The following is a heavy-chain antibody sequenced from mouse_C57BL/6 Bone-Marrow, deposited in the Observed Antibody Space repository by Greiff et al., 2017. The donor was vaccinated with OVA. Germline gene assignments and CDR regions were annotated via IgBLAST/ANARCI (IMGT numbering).Heavy chain of an antibody. D-gene: IGHD1-1*01. Sequence: VKLMESGPGLVQPSQSLSITCTVSGFSLTSYGVHWVRQSPGKGLEWLGVIWRGGSTDYNAAFMSRLSITKDNSKSQVFFKMNSLQADDTAIYYCAKNPLYYGSSYGYFDVWGTGTTVTVSS. CDR3: AKNPLYYGSSYGYFDV. CDR2: IWRGGST. CDR1: GFSLTSYG. J-gene: IGHJ1*03. V-gene: IGHV2-5*01.